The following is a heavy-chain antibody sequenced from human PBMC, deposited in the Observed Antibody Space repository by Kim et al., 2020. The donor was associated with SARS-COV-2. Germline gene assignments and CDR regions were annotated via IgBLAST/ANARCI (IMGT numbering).Heavy chain of an antibody. V-gene: IGHV3-33*01. Sequence: GGSLRLSCAASGFTFNIYAMHWVRQPPGKGLEWLAVILSDGRNQFYADSVKGRFTISRDNSKNTLYLQMDSLRVGDTAMYYCARVGFWSAYSSHDGMDVWGQGTTVTVSS. D-gene: IGHD3-3*01. J-gene: IGHJ6*02. CDR1: GFTFNIYA. CDR2: ILSDGRNQ. CDR3: ARVGFWSAYSSHDGMDV.